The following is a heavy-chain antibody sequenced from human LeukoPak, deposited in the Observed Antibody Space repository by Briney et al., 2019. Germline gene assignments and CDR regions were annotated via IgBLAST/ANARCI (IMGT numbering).Heavy chain of an antibody. D-gene: IGHD6-13*01. CDR3: AHLSLLGSSWSSDYYYGMDV. CDR1: GFSLSTSGVG. J-gene: IGHJ6*02. Sequence: SGPTLVKPTQTLTLTCTFSGFSLSTSGVGVGWIRQPPGRALEWLALTYWDDDKRYSPSLKSRLTITKDTSKNQVVLTMTNMDPVDTATYYCAHLSLLGSSWSSDYYYGMDVWGQGTTVTVSS. CDR2: TYWDDDK. V-gene: IGHV2-5*02.